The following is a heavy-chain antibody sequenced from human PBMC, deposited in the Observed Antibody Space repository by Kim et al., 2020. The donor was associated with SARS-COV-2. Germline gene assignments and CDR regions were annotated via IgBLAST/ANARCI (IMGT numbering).Heavy chain of an antibody. J-gene: IGHJ4*02. CDR3: AKAAAGISTFDA. CDR1: GFTFSSYA. CDR2: ISGSGTSR. Sequence: GGSLRLSCAGSGFTFSSYAMSWVPQAPGKGLEWVSAISGSGTSRYYADSVRGLFTISRDNSKNTLYLQMNSLRAEDTAIYYCAKAAAGISTFDAWGQGTL. V-gene: IGHV3-23*01. D-gene: IGHD6-13*01.